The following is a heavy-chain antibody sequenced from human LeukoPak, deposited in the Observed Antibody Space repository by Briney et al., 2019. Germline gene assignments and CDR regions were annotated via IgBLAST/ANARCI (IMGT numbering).Heavy chain of an antibody. CDR1: GGTFSSYA. J-gene: IGHJ3*02. CDR3: ARGALEYSSSPAQSDAFDI. V-gene: IGHV1-69*05. D-gene: IGHD6-6*01. CDR2: IIPIFGTA. Sequence: SVKVSCKASGGTFSSYAISWVRQAPGQGLEWMGGIIPIFGTANYAQKFQGRVTITTDESTSTAYMELSSLRSEDTAVYYCARGALEYSSSPAQSDAFDIWGQGTMVTVSS.